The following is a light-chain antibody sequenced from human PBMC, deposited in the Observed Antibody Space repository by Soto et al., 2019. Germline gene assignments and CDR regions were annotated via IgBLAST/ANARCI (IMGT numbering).Light chain of an antibody. CDR3: QPYNNWPLT. Sequence: EIVLTQSPATLSLSPGERATLSCRASQSVSSNLAWYQQKPGQAPRLLIYDTSTRATGVPARFSGSRSGPEFTLTINSLQSEDFAIYYCQPYNNWPLTFGGGTKVDI. CDR2: DTS. J-gene: IGKJ4*01. V-gene: IGKV3-15*01. CDR1: QSVSSN.